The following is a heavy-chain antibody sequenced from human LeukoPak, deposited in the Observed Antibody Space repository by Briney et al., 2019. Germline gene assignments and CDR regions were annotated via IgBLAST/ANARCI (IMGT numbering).Heavy chain of an antibody. CDR2: TYYRSKWYN. CDR1: GDSVSSNSAA. Sequence: SQTLSLTCAISGDSVSSNSAAWNWIRQSPSRGLEWLGRTYYRSKWYNDYAVSVKSRITINPDTSKNQFSLQLNSVTPEDTAVYYCARDLIGGRNYYYYCGMDVWGQGTTVTVSS. V-gene: IGHV6-1*01. J-gene: IGHJ6*02. D-gene: IGHD2/OR15-2a*01. CDR3: ARDLIGGRNYYYYCGMDV.